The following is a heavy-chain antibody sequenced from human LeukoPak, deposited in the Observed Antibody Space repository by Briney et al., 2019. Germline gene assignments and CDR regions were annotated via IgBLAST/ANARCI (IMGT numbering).Heavy chain of an antibody. D-gene: IGHD3-10*01. CDR1: GYTFTSYY. V-gene: IGHV1-46*01. CDR2: INPSGGST. J-gene: IGHJ3*02. CDR3: ARGGVGDAFDI. Sequence: GASVKVSSKASGYTFTSYYMHWVRQAPGQGLEWMGIINPSGGSTSYAQKFQGRVTMTRDMSTSTVYMELSSLRSEDTAVYYCARGGVGDAFDIWGQGTMVTVSS.